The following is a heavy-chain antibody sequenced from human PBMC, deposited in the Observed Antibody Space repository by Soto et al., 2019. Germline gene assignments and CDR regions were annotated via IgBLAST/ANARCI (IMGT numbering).Heavy chain of an antibody. CDR1: GGTFSSYA. CDR3: VTEGYGDYGGGVYDSYGMNV. V-gene: IGHV1-69*01. J-gene: IGHJ6*02. D-gene: IGHD4-17*01. Sequence: QVQLVQSGAEVKKPGSSVKVSCTASGGTFSSYAISWVRQAPGQGLEWVGGIIPVSCIVTTAQSFQGRVRITADGSTTTDYMEVTSLRSEDTAVYYCVTEGYGDYGGGVYDSYGMNVWGQGTTVTVTS. CDR2: IIPVSCIV.